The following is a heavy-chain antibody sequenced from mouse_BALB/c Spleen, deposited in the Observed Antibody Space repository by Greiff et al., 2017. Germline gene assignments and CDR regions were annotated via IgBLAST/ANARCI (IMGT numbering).Heavy chain of an antibody. D-gene: IGHD1-1*01. CDR3: ARDFYYYGSSYDYFDY. J-gene: IGHJ2*01. V-gene: IGHV2-9*02. CDR1: GFSLTSYG. CDR2: IWAGGST. Sequence: VKLMESGPGLVAPSQSLSITCTVSGFSLTSYGVHWVRQPPGKGLEWLGVIWAGGSTNYNSALMSRLSISKDNSKSQVFLKMNSLQTDDTAMYYCARDFYYYGSSYDYFDYWGQGTTLTVSS.